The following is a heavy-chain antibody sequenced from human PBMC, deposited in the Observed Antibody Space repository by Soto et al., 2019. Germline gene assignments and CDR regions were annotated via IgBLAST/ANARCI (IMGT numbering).Heavy chain of an antibody. D-gene: IGHD2-15*01. CDR1: GFTFSSYS. V-gene: IGHV3-48*01. CDR2: ISSSSTI. CDR3: ARDDGVVVVAAPLDY. J-gene: IGHJ4*02. Sequence: GGSLRLSCAASGFTFSSYSMNWVRQAPGKGLEWVSYISSSSTIYYADSVKGRFTISRDNAKNSLYLQMNSLRAEDTAVYYCARDDGVVVVAAPLDYWGQGTLVTVSS.